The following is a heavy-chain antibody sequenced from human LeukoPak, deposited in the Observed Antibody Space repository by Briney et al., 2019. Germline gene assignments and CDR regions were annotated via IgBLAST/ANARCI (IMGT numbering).Heavy chain of an antibody. Sequence: GSLRLSCEASEFSMSVYWMSWVRQAPGKGLEWVGNIKQDGSERNYVDSVKGRFTISRDNAKKSLYLQMNSLRAEDTAVYYCARDWGAYYHFFDYWGQGTLVTVSS. V-gene: IGHV3-7*01. CDR1: EFSMSVYW. J-gene: IGHJ4*02. CDR3: ARDWGAYYHFFDY. CDR2: IKQDGSER. D-gene: IGHD3-22*01.